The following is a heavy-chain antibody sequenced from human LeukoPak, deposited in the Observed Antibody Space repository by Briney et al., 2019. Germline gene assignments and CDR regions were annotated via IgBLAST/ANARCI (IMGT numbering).Heavy chain of an antibody. J-gene: IGHJ4*02. CDR2: ISNDGNQK. CDR1: GFIFSTYA. CDR3: AKLSGRYCSSTSCYTPFDY. Sequence: GRSLRLSCAASGFIFSTYAMHWVRQAPGKGLEWVAVISNDGNQKYYADSVKGRFTISRDNSKNTLYLQMNSLRAEDTAVYYCAKLSGRYCSSTSCYTPFDYWGQGTLVTVSS. V-gene: IGHV3-30-3*01. D-gene: IGHD2-2*02.